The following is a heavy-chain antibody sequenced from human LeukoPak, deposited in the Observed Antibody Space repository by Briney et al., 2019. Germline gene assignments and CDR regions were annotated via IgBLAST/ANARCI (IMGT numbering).Heavy chain of an antibody. Sequence: GGSLRLSCAASGFTFSGYVMNWVRQAPGNGLEWISYISSTGSTIYYADSVKGRFNISRDNAKNSLYLQMISLTDGDTAMYYCARGAFQHDYWGQGTLVTVSS. V-gene: IGHV3-48*02. CDR3: ARGAFQHDY. D-gene: IGHD2-2*01. CDR2: ISSTGSTI. CDR1: GFTFSGYV. J-gene: IGHJ4*02.